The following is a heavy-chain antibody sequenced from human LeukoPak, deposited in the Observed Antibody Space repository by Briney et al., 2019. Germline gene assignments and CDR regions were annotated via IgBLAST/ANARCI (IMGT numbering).Heavy chain of an antibody. J-gene: IGHJ4*02. D-gene: IGHD4-23*01. CDR3: ANSANYGDNSGYFDY. CDR1: GGSVSSSSYY. Sequence: PSETLSFTCTVSGGSVSSSSYYWGWIRQPPGKGLEWIGSIYYSGSTYYNPSLKSRVTISVDTSKNQFSLKLSSVTAADTAVYYCANSANYGDNSGYFDYWGQGTLVTVSS. CDR2: IYYSGST. V-gene: IGHV4-39*01.